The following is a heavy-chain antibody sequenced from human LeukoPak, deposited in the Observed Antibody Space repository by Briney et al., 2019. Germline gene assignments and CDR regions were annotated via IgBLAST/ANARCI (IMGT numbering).Heavy chain of an antibody. J-gene: IGHJ4*02. CDR2: IHYSGST. V-gene: IGHV4-59*01. Sequence: PSETLSLTCTVSGGSISTYYWSWIRQTPGKGLEWIGYIHYSGSTNYNPSLNSRVTISVDTSKNQFSLKLSSVTAADTAVYYCARLIAAAEGYFDYWGQGTLVTVSS. D-gene: IGHD6-13*01. CDR1: GGSISTYY. CDR3: ARLIAAAEGYFDY.